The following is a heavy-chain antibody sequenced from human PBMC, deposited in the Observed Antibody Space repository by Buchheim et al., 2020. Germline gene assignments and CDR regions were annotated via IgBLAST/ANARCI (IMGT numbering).Heavy chain of an antibody. Sequence: EVQVLEAGGGLVQPGESLRLSCAASGFSLSSYAMTWVRQAPGKGLEWVSSISSGGSTYYTDSVKGRFTIPRDNAKNSLYLQMNSLRADDAALYYCARSQSGVFDYWGQGTL. D-gene: IGHD1-26*01. J-gene: IGHJ4*02. CDR3: ARSQSGVFDY. V-gene: IGHV3-23*01. CDR2: ISSGGST. CDR1: GFSLSSYA.